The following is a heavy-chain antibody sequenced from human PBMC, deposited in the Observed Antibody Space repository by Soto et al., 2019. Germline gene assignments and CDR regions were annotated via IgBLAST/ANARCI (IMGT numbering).Heavy chain of an antibody. Sequence: SDTLSLTCAVYGWSLSGYYWSWIRQPPGKGLEWIGEINRSGSTNYIPSLKSRVIISVDTSKNQFSLKLSSVTAADTAVYYCARGLLGGAATWGQGTLVNVSS. CDR3: ARGLLGGAAT. J-gene: IGHJ5*02. CDR1: GWSLSGYY. D-gene: IGHD3-16*01. CDR2: INRSGST. V-gene: IGHV4-34*01.